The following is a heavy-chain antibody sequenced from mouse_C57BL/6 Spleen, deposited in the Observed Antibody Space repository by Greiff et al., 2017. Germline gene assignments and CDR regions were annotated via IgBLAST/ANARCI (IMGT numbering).Heavy chain of an antibody. V-gene: IGHV14-2*01. D-gene: IGHD1-1*01. J-gene: IGHJ4*01. Sequence: EVKLMESGAELVKPGASVKLSCTASGFNIKDSYMHWVKQRTEQGLEWIGRIDPEDGETKYAPKFQGKATLTADPSSNTAYLQLSSLTSEDTAVYYYARGVLTTVVGQPDAIDYGGQGTSVTVAA. CDR3: ARGVLTTVVGQPDAIDY. CDR2: IDPEDGET. CDR1: GFNIKDSY.